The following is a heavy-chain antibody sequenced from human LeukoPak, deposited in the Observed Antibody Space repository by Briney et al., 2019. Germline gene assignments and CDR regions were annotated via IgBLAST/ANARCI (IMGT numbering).Heavy chain of an antibody. Sequence: SETLSLTCSVSGSLSGYSWTWIRQSPGQGLEGIGEVNESGRSKYSPSLKSRVTISRDTSKSHFSLDLRSLTAADTAVYYCARSQSVWAAPGFDNWGQGTMVTVS. CDR3: ARSQSVWAAPGFDN. CDR1: GSLSGYS. D-gene: IGHD7-27*01. V-gene: IGHV4-34*01. J-gene: IGHJ3*02. CDR2: VNESGRS.